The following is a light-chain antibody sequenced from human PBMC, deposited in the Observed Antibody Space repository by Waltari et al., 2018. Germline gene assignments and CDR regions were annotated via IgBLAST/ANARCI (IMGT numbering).Light chain of an antibody. Sequence: EIILTQSPATLSLSPGDRATLSCRASESVPSGYLAWYQQKPGQAPRLLIFGASSGATGVPDRFSGSESGTDFTLTIRRLEPEDFAVYYCQQYGSLPWTFGQGTKVEIK. CDR2: GAS. CDR1: ESVPSGY. CDR3: QQYGSLPWT. V-gene: IGKV3-20*01. J-gene: IGKJ1*01.